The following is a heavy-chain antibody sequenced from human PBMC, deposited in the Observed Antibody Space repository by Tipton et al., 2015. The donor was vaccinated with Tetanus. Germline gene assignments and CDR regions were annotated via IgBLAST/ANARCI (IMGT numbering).Heavy chain of an antibody. CDR3: ARHTSGSYHAPFDY. J-gene: IGHJ4*02. CDR1: GYSFTNYW. CDR2: IYPGESDT. D-gene: IGHD1-26*01. Sequence: QLVQSGVEVKKPGESLKISCKGSGYSFTNYWIAWLRQMPGEGLEWMGIIYPGESDTRYRPSFQGQVTISADKSISTAYLQWSSLKASDSAMYYCARHTSGSYHAPFDYWGQGTLVTVSS. V-gene: IGHV5-51*01.